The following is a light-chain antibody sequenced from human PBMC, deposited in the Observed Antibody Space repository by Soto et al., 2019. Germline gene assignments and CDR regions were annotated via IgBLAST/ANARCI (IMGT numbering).Light chain of an antibody. V-gene: IGKV3-11*01. CDR1: QSVSSY. CDR2: DAS. Sequence: EIVLTQSPATLSLSPGERATLSCRASQSVSSYLAWYQQKPGQAPRLLIYDASNRATGIPARFSVSGAGTDFTLTISSLEPEDFAVYYCQQRSNWPRTFGQGNKVEIK. CDR3: QQRSNWPRT. J-gene: IGKJ1*01.